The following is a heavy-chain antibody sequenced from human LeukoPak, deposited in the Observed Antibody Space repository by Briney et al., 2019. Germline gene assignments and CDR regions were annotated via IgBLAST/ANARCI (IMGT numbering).Heavy chain of an antibody. CDR2: ISAYNGNT. D-gene: IGHD3-9*01. CDR3: ARDLLQYFDWLTMAGY. V-gene: IGHV1-18*01. CDR1: GYTFTSYG. J-gene: IGHJ4*02. Sequence: ASVKVSCKASGYTFTSYGISWVRQAPGQGLEWMGWISAYNGNTKYAQRLQGRVTMTTDTSTTTTYVELRSLRSDDTAVYYCARDLLQYFDWLTMAGYWGQGTLVSVSS.